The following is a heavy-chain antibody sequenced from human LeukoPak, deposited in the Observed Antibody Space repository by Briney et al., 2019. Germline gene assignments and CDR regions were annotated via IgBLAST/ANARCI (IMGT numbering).Heavy chain of an antibody. V-gene: IGHV4-4*07. J-gene: IGHJ5*02. Sequence: SETLSLTCTVSGDSINTNNHWAWIRQPAGKGLEWIGRLHNSWSTNYNPSPQSLVTISVDTSKNQFSLKMTSATAADTAVYFCARDPLRSSFDPWGQGILVTVSS. D-gene: IGHD6-13*01. CDR3: ARDPLRSSFDP. CDR2: LHNSWST. CDR1: GDSINTNN.